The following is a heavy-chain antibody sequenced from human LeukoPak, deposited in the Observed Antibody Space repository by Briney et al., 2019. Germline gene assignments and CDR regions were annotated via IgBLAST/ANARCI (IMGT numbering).Heavy chain of an antibody. J-gene: IGHJ2*01. CDR2: IYYSGDT. CDR3: ARHTWAVTQNWYFDL. Sequence: SETLSLTCTVSGGSISSSSSYWGWIRQPPGKGLGWIGSIYYSGDTYYNPSLKSRVTISVDTSKNQFSLKLSSVTAADTAVYYCARHTWAVTQNWYFDLWGRGTLVTVSS. D-gene: IGHD4-17*01. CDR1: GGSISSSSSY. V-gene: IGHV4-39*01.